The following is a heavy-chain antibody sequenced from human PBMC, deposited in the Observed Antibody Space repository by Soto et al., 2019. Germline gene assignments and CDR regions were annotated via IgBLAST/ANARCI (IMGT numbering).Heavy chain of an antibody. J-gene: IGHJ4*02. CDR2: IDPSDSQT. CDR1: GSSFAGYW. V-gene: IGHV5-10-1*01. CDR3: ARQIYDSDTGPNFQYYFDS. D-gene: IGHD3-22*01. Sequence: LKISCKGSGSSFAGYWITWVRQKPGKGLEWMGRIDPSDSQTYYSPSFRGHVTISVTKSITTVFLQWSSLRASDTAMYYCARQIYDSDTGPNFQYYFDSWGQGTPVTVSS.